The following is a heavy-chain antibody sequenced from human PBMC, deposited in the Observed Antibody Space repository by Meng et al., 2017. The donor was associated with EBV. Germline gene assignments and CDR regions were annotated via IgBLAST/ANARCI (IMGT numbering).Heavy chain of an antibody. CDR2: ISAYNGNT. V-gene: IGHV1-18*01. CDR3: ARGLDYFDY. J-gene: IGHJ4*02. CDR1: GYTLTSYG. Sequence: VQVAVSGGEVEKPGSSVNVACKASGYTLTSYGISWVRQAHGQGLEWMGWISAYNGNTNYAQKLQGRVTMTTDTSTSTAYMELRSLRSDDTDVYYCARGLDYFDYWGQGTLVTVSS.